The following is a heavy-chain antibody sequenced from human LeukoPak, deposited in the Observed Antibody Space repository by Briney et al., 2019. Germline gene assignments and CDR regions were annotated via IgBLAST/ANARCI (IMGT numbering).Heavy chain of an antibody. D-gene: IGHD2-2*02. V-gene: IGHV3-30*18. CDR1: GFTFSSYG. Sequence: GGSLRLSCAASGFTFSSYGMHWVRQAPGKGLEWVAVISYDGSNKYYADSVKGRFTISRDSSKNTLYLQMNSLRAADTAVYYCAKDLEDIVVVPAARPLEDAYYFDYWGQGTLVTVSS. CDR3: AKDLEDIVVVPAARPLEDAYYFDY. J-gene: IGHJ4*02. CDR2: ISYDGSNK.